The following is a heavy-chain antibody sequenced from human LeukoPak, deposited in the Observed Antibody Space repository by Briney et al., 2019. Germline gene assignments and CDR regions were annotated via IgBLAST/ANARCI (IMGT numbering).Heavy chain of an antibody. CDR3: ARDVLELTTLGY. CDR1: GYTFTGYY. J-gene: IGHJ4*02. Sequence: ASVKVSCKASGYTFTGYYMHWVRQAPGQGLEWMGWINPNSGGTNYAQKFQGRVTMTTDTSTSTAYMELRSLRSDDTAVYYCARDVLELTTLGYWGQGTLVTVSS. CDR2: INPNSGGT. V-gene: IGHV1-2*02. D-gene: IGHD1-7*01.